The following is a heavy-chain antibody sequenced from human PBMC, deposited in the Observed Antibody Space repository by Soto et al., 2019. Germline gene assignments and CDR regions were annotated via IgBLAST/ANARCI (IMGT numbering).Heavy chain of an antibody. D-gene: IGHD2-21*02. CDR3: ASKAACGGDCYAFDS. CDR1: GGIFSSNT. V-gene: IGHV1-69*06. J-gene: IGHJ4*02. CDR2: IIPRFGTA. Sequence: QVYLVQSGAEVKKPGSSVKISCKASGGIFSSNTINWVRQAAGQGLAWMGGIIPRFGTANYAEKFQGRVTITADKSTKTEYMELTSLRSEDTAVYYCASKAACGGDCYAFDSWGQGTLVTVSS.